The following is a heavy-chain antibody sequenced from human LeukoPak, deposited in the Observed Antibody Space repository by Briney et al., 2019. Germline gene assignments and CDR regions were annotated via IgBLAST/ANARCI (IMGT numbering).Heavy chain of an antibody. D-gene: IGHD6-6*01. CDR2: INLSGGST. CDR3: AKAMDSSSVSYMDV. V-gene: IGHV1-46*01. CDR1: GYTLANYY. J-gene: IGHJ6*03. Sequence: ASVKVSCKASGYTLANYYMHWVRQAPGQGLEWMGIINLSGGSTGYAQNFQGRVTMTRDMSTSTVYMELSSVRSEDTAVYYCAKAMDSSSVSYMDVWGKGTTVTVSS.